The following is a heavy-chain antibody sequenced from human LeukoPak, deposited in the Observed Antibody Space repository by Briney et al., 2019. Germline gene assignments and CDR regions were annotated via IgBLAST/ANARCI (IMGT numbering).Heavy chain of an antibody. Sequence: PGGSLRLSCAASGFTFSTYSMTWVRQAPGKGLEWVSYISSSSSTIYYADSMKGRFTISRDNARNSLYLQMDSLRDEDTAVYYCARDHCTGGVCYYYFDYWGQGTLVTVSS. CDR3: ARDHCTGGVCYYYFDY. CDR2: ISSSSSTI. CDR1: GFTFSTYS. J-gene: IGHJ4*02. D-gene: IGHD2-8*02. V-gene: IGHV3-48*02.